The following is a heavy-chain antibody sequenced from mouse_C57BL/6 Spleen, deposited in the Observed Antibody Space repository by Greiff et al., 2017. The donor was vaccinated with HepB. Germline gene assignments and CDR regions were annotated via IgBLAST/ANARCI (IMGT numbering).Heavy chain of an antibody. D-gene: IGHD2-2*01. Sequence: DVHLVESGGDLVKPGGSLKLSCAASGFTFSSYGMSWVRQTPDKRLEWVATISSGGSYTYYPDSVKGRFTISRDNAKNTLYLQMSSLKSEDTAMYYCARHGVTPMDYWGQGTSVTVSS. V-gene: IGHV5-6*01. CDR2: ISSGGSYT. J-gene: IGHJ4*01. CDR3: ARHGVTPMDY. CDR1: GFTFSSYG.